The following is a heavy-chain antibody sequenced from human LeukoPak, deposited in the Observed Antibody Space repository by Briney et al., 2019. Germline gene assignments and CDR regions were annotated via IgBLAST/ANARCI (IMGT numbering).Heavy chain of an antibody. J-gene: IGHJ6*03. CDR1: GGTFSSYA. Sequence: GASVKVSCKASGGTFSSYAISWVRQAPGQGLEWMGGIIPIFGTANYAQKFQGRVTITADESTSTAYMELSSLRSEDTAVYYCASLGKQSSSSGQPYYYYMDVWGKGTTVTVSS. V-gene: IGHV1-69*13. D-gene: IGHD6-6*01. CDR2: IIPIFGTA. CDR3: ASLGKQSSSSGQPYYYYMDV.